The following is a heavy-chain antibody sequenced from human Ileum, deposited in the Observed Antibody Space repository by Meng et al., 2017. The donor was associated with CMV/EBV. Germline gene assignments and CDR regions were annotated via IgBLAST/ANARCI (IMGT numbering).Heavy chain of an antibody. J-gene: IGHJ4*02. V-gene: IGHV5-51*01. CDR2: IYPGDSDA. D-gene: IGHD1-26*01. Sequence: GESLKISCKGSGYSFTSYWIGWVRQMPGRGLEWLGTIYPGDSDATYSPSVRGHVTFSADKSSNTAYLQWDSLTASDTALYFCARPSSTKGLDYWGQGTLVTVSS. CDR1: GYSFTSYW. CDR3: ARPSSTKGLDY.